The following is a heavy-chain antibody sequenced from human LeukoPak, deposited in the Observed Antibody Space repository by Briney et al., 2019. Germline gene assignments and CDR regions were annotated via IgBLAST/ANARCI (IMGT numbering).Heavy chain of an antibody. J-gene: IGHJ4*02. CDR3: AKDRPSYSSSGRLFAY. CDR2: IRYDGSNK. CDR1: GFTVSSYG. D-gene: IGHD6-13*01. V-gene: IGHV3-30*02. Sequence: GGSLGLSCAASGFTVSSYGMHWVRQAPGKGLGWVAFIRYDGSNKYYADSVKGRFTISRDNSKNTLYLQMSSLRAEDTGVYYCAKDRPSYSSSGRLFAYWGQGTLVTVSS.